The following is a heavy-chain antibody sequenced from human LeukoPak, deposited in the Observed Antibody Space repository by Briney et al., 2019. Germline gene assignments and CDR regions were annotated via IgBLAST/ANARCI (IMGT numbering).Heavy chain of an antibody. Sequence: GGSLRLSCAASGFTFSSYWMHWVRQAPGKGLVWVSRINSDGTLISYADSVKGRFTISRDNAKNTLYLQMNSLRAEDTAVYYCVSFYETYWGRGTLVTVSS. CDR2: INSDGTLI. V-gene: IGHV3-74*01. CDR3: VSFYETY. J-gene: IGHJ4*02. CDR1: GFTFSSYW. D-gene: IGHD2/OR15-2a*01.